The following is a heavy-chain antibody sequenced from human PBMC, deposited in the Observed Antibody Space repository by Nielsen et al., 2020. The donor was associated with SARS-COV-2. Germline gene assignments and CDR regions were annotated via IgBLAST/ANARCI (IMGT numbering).Heavy chain of an antibody. CDR2: ISSSSSTI. D-gene: IGHD2-2*01. Sequence: VRQMPGKGLEWVSYISSSSSTIYYADSVKGRFTISRDNAKNSLYLRMNSLRDEDTAVYYCARRTRYCSSTSCRSYYYGMDVWGQGTTVTVSS. J-gene: IGHJ6*02. CDR3: ARRTRYCSSTSCRSYYYGMDV. V-gene: IGHV3-48*02.